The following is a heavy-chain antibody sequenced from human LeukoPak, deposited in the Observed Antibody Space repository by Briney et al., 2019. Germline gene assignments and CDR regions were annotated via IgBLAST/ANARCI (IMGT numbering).Heavy chain of an antibody. Sequence: GGSLRLSCAASGFTFSDYNMRWIRQAPGKGLEWVSSISRSGSTKYYADSVKGRFTMSRDNAENSLYLQMNSLRAEDTAVYFCARLFESSIDYWGQGTLVTVSS. J-gene: IGHJ4*02. CDR1: GFTFSDYN. D-gene: IGHD3-3*01. CDR2: ISRSGSTK. V-gene: IGHV3-11*01. CDR3: ARLFESSIDY.